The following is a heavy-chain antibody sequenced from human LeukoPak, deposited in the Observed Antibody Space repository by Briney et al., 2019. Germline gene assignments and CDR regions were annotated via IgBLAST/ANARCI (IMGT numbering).Heavy chain of an antibody. Sequence: SETLSLTCSVSRGSISSPNYYWGWIRQSPGKGLEWIGNIYYSGSTYYNPSLESRVTMSLDTSKNQFSLKLSSVTAADTAVYYCARDENGYVWGSFRAWGQGTLVTVSS. V-gene: IGHV4-39*07. CDR2: IYYSGST. CDR1: RGSISSPNYY. J-gene: IGHJ5*02. D-gene: IGHD3-16*02. CDR3: ARDENGYVWGSFRA.